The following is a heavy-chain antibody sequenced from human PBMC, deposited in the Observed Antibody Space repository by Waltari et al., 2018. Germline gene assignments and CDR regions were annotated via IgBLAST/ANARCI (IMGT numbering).Heavy chain of an antibody. CDR3: AKASLRTCSGARCYHFDY. CDR1: GFTFSSYA. CDR2: FSGGIDTT. Sequence: SGFTFSSYAMSWVRQAPGKRLEWVSTFSGGIDTTYYANSVKGRFTISRDNSKNTLYLQVNSLRAEDTAVYYCAKASLRTCSGARCYHFDYWGQGTVVTVSS. J-gene: IGHJ4*02. D-gene: IGHD2-15*01. V-gene: IGHV3-23*01.